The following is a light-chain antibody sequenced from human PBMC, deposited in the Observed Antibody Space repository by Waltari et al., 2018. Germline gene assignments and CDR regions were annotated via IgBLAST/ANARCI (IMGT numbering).Light chain of an antibody. V-gene: IGKV3-20*01. CDR2: GAT. CDR3: QQYGSSRT. J-gene: IGKJ1*01. CDR1: QSVSSRY. Sequence: EIVLTQSPGTLSLSPGERATLPCRASQSVSSRYLAWYQQKPGQAPRLLIYGATSRATGIPDRCSGSVSGTDFTLTISRLEPEDFAVYYCQQYGSSRTFGQGTKVEIK.